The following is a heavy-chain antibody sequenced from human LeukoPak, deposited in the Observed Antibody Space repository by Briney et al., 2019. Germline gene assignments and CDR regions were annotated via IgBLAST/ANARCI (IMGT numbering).Heavy chain of an antibody. CDR2: IYYSGST. Sequence: SETLSLTCTVSGGSISSYYWSWIRQPPGKGLEWIGYIYYSGSTNYNPSLKSRVTISVDTSKNQFSLKLSSVTAADTAVYYCARDKRCTNGVCWQGPFDPWGQGTLVTVSS. V-gene: IGHV4-59*01. CDR1: GGSISSYY. CDR3: ARDKRCTNGVCWQGPFDP. D-gene: IGHD2-8*01. J-gene: IGHJ5*02.